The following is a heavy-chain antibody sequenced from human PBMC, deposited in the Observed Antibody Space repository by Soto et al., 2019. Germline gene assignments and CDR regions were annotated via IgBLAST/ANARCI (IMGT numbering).Heavy chain of an antibody. CDR3: AKKSALGAFDM. CDR2: ISGSGGST. J-gene: IGHJ3*02. D-gene: IGHD3-16*01. V-gene: IGHV3-23*01. Sequence: RXACAASGFTCTSYGMSWVRQAPGKGLEWVSGISGSGGSTYYADSVKGRFTMSGDNSKNTLYLQMNSLRAADTAVYYCAKKSALGAFDMWGQGTMVTVSS. CDR1: GFTCTSYG.